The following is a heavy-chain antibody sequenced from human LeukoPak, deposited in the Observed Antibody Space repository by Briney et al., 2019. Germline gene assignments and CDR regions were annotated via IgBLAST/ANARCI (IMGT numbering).Heavy chain of an antibody. CDR3: ARVSAAAGTMYGWFDP. D-gene: IGHD6-13*01. CDR1: GFTFDDYG. CDR2: INWNGGST. V-gene: IGHV3-20*04. J-gene: IGHJ5*02. Sequence: GGSLRLSCAASGFTFDDYGMSWVRQAPGKGLEWVSGINWNGGSTGYADSVKGRFTISRDNAKNSLYLQMNSLRAEDTALYYCARVSAAAGTMYGWFDPWGQGTLVTVSS.